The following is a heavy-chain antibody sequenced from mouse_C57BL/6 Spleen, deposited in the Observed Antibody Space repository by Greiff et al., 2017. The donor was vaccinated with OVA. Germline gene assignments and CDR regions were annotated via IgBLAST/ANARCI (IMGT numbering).Heavy chain of an antibody. D-gene: IGHD1-1*01. CDR3: ARSRYGSSLDY. Sequence: VQLQQPGAELVRPGTSVKLSCKASGYTFTSYWMHWVKQRPGQGLEWIGVIDPSDSYTNYNQKFKGKATLTVDTSSSTAYMQLSSLTSEDSAVYYCARSRYGSSLDYWGQGTTLTVSS. V-gene: IGHV1-59*01. CDR1: GYTFTSYW. CDR2: IDPSDSYT. J-gene: IGHJ2*01.